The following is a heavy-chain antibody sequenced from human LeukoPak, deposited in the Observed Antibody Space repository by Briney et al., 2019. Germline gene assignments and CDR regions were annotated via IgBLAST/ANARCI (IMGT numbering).Heavy chain of an antibody. CDR1: GGYISNYY. Sequence: SETLSLTCTVSGGYISNYYWSWIRQPPGKGLEWIGYIYYSGSTNYNPSLKSRVTISVDTSKKQFSLKLTSVTAADTAVYYCARDGYSAIDYWGQGTLVTVSS. CDR3: ARDGYSAIDY. CDR2: IYYSGST. V-gene: IGHV4-59*01. J-gene: IGHJ4*02. D-gene: IGHD1-26*01.